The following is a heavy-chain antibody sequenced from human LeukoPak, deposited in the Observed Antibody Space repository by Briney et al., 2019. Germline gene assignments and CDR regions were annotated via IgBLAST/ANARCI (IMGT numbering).Heavy chain of an antibody. Sequence: SETLSLTCAVYGGSFSGYYWSWIRQPPGKGLEWIGEINHSGSTNYNPSLKSRVTISVDTSKNQFSLKLSSVTAADTAVYYCARARPKTYYYDSSGFRYLDYWGQGTLVTVSS. J-gene: IGHJ4*02. CDR1: GGSFSGYY. V-gene: IGHV4-34*01. D-gene: IGHD3-22*01. CDR2: INHSGST. CDR3: ARARPKTYYYDSSGFRYLDY.